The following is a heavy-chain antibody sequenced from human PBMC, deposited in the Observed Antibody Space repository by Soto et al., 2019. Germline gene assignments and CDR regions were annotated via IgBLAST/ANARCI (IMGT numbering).Heavy chain of an antibody. CDR2: IYSGGST. D-gene: IGHD2-15*01. V-gene: IGHV3-66*04. J-gene: IGHJ3*02. Sequence: EVQLVESGGGLVQPGGSPRLSCAASGFTVSSNYMSWVRQAPGKGLEWVSVIYSGGSTYYADSVKGRFTISRDNSKNTLYLQMNSLRAEDTAVYYCARQYCSGGSCYPRIAFDIWGQGTMVTVSS. CDR3: ARQYCSGGSCYPRIAFDI. CDR1: GFTVSSNY.